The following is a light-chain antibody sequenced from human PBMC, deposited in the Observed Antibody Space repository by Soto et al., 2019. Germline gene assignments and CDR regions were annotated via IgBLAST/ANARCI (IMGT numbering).Light chain of an antibody. CDR3: QQGYNRPT. J-gene: IGKJ5*01. CDR1: QTISTY. Sequence: ILLTQSPATLSLSPGERATLSCRASQTISTYLAWYQQKPGQAPSLLIYDASKRATGIPARFSGSGSGTDFTLTISSAEPEDFAVYYCQQGYNRPTFGQGKRLEIK. CDR2: DAS. V-gene: IGKV3-11*01.